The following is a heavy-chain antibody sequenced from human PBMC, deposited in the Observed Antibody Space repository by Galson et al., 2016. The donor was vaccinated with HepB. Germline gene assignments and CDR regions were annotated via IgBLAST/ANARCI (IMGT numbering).Heavy chain of an antibody. V-gene: IGHV5-51*01. CDR3: ARIFTGYDSYFDY. J-gene: IGHJ4*02. D-gene: IGHD5-12*01. CDR1: EYSFTRHW. CDR2: IYPGDSDT. Sequence: QSGAEVTKPGQSLKISCKGSEYSFTRHWIAWVRQMPGKGLEWMGIIYPGDSDTRYSPSFQGQVTISVDKSISTTYLQWSSLKASDTAIYYCARIFTGYDSYFDYWGQGTLVTVSS.